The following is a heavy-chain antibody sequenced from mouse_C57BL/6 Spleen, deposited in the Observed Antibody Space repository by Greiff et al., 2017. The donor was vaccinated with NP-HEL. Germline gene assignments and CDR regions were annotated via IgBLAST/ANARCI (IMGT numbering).Heavy chain of an antibody. CDR1: GFTFSSYA. J-gene: IGHJ2*01. CDR3: ARDDDGYLYYFDY. Sequence: EVKLMESGGGLVKPGGSLKLSCAASGFTFSSYAMSWVRQTPEKRLEWVATISDGGSYTYYPDNVKGRFTISRDNAKNNLYLQMSHLKSEDTAMYYCARDDDGYLYYFDYWGQGTTLTVSS. D-gene: IGHD2-3*01. CDR2: ISDGGSYT. V-gene: IGHV5-4*01.